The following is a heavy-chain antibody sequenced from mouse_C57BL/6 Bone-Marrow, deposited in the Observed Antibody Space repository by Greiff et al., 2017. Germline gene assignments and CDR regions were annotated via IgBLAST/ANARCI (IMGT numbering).Heavy chain of an antibody. D-gene: IGHD1-1*01. Sequence: VQLQQSGPELVKPGASVKIPCKASGYTFTDYNMDWVKQSHGKSLEWIGDIIPNNGGTIYNQKFKGKATLTVDKSSSTAYMELRSLTSEDTAVYYCARAPYYGSSYWYFDVWGTGTTVTVSS. V-gene: IGHV1-18*01. CDR1: GYTFTDYN. J-gene: IGHJ1*03. CDR3: ARAPYYGSSYWYFDV. CDR2: IIPNNGGT.